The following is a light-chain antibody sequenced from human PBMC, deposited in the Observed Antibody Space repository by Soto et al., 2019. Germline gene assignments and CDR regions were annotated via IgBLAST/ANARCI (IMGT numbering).Light chain of an antibody. Sequence: QSALTQPASVSGSPGQSITISCTGTSSDVGGYNYVSWYQQHPGMAPKLMIYDVSNRPSGVSNRFSGSKSGNTASLTISGLQAEDEAHYYCSSYASSSCPYVVFGGGTKLTVL. CDR2: DVS. CDR1: SSDVGGYNY. CDR3: SSYASSSCPYVV. J-gene: IGLJ2*01. V-gene: IGLV2-14*01.